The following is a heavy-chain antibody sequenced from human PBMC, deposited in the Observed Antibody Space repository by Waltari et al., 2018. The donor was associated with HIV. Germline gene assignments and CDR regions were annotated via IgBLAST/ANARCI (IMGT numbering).Heavy chain of an antibody. V-gene: IGHV1-69*01. D-gene: IGHD4-17*01. J-gene: IGHJ4*02. CDR3: ARNGDYAPAY. CDR2: ITPILKTT. CDR1: GDTFRTYT. Sequence: QVQLVQSGAEVKKPGSSVKVSCRASGDTFRTYTISWVRQAPGQGLEWMGGITPILKTTKYAQKCQGRVTLTADESTRTTYMELTSLRSDDTAMYYCARNGDYAPAYWGQGTLVTVSS.